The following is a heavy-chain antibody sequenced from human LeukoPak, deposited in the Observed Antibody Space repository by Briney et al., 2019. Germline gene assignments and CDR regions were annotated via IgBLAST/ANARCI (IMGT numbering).Heavy chain of an antibody. D-gene: IGHD1-26*01. J-gene: IGHJ3*02. Sequence: PGGSLGLSCAASGFAVSSNYMSWVRQAPGKGLEWVSVIYSGSNIHYTESVKARFTISRDNSRNTLYLQMNSLRVEDTAVYYCARNLGATGPHDAFDIWGQGTMVTVSS. V-gene: IGHV3-53*01. CDR3: ARNLGATGPHDAFDI. CDR2: IYSGSNI. CDR1: GFAVSSNY.